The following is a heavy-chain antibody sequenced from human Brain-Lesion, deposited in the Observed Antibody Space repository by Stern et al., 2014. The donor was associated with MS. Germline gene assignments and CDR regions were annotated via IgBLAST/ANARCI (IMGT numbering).Heavy chain of an antibody. CDR3: ARGVDP. V-gene: IGHV3-7*01. CDR1: GFRFSNYW. J-gene: IGHJ5*02. CDR2: IKSDGREK. Sequence: EVQLVESGGGLVQPGGSLRLSCAASGFRFSNYWMSWVRQAPGKGPEWVANIKSDGREKLYVDSVKGRFTISRANAKNSLYLQMNSLRAEDTAVYYCARGVDPWGQGTLVTVSS.